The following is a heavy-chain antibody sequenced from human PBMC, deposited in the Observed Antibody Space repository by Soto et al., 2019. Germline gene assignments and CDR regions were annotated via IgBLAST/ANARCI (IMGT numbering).Heavy chain of an antibody. J-gene: IGHJ2*01. CDR2: IITILGIA. CDR3: ARDFARRYVYNLGWYFDL. D-gene: IGHD3-16*01. V-gene: IGHV1-69*08. Sequence: QVQRVQSGAEVKKPGSSVKVSCKASGGTFSSYTISWVRQAPGQGLEWMGRIITILGIANYAQKFQGRVTITADKSTSPAYMELSSVRSEDTAVYYCARDFARRYVYNLGWYFDLWGRGNLVTVFS. CDR1: GGTFSSYT.